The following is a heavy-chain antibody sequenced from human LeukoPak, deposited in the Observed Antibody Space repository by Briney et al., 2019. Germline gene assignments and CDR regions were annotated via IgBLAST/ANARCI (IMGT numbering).Heavy chain of an antibody. CDR2: VYYGGST. D-gene: IGHD5-18*01. J-gene: IGHJ4*02. Sequence: PSETLYLSCTVSGGSITSSSYYWGWIRQPPGKGLMWMVSVYYGGSTYYNPSLKSRVTISVDTSKNQFSLKLSSVTAADTAVYYCARAGGYSYGYDFDYWGQGTLVTVSS. V-gene: IGHV4-39*01. CDR3: ARAGGYSYGYDFDY. CDR1: GGSITSSSYY.